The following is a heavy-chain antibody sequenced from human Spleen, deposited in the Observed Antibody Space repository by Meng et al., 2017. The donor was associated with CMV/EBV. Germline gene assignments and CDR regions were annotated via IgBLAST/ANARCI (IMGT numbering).Heavy chain of an antibody. D-gene: IGHD5-24*01. J-gene: IGHJ2*01. CDR2: IYTSGST. V-gene: IGHV4-4*07. CDR1: GGSISSYY. CDR3: ARDRGWLQLLWYFDL. Sequence: QVQLQESGPGLLKPSETLYLTCTVSGGSISSYYWSWIRQPAGKGLEWIGRIYTSGSTNYNPSLKSRVTMSVDTSKNQFSLKLSSVTAADTAVYYCARDRGWLQLLWYFDLWGRGTLVTVSS.